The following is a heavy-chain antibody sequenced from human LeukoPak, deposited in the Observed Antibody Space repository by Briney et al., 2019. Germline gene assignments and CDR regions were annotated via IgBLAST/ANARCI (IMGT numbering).Heavy chain of an antibody. Sequence: GGSLRLSCAASGFTFRSYWMSWVRQAPGKGLEWVANINQGGSVKYYVDSVKGRFTISRDDAKNSLYVLMNSLRDEDTAVYYCARVGYSGWNLEYWGQGTLVTVSS. D-gene: IGHD5-12*01. V-gene: IGHV3-7*01. CDR1: GFTFRSYW. J-gene: IGHJ4*02. CDR3: ARVGYSGWNLEY. CDR2: INQGGSVK.